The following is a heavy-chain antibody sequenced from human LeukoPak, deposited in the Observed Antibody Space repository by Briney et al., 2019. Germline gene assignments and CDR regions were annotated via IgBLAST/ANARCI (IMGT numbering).Heavy chain of an antibody. CDR1: GFTFSIYW. Sequence: PGGSLRLSCAASGFTFSIYWMSWVRQAPGKGLEWVANIKQDGSEEYYVDSVKGRFTISRDNANNSLYLQMNSLRAEDTAVYYCARGGDYLDFWGQGTLVTVSS. CDR3: ARGGDYLDF. CDR2: IKQDGSEE. J-gene: IGHJ4*02. V-gene: IGHV3-7*05.